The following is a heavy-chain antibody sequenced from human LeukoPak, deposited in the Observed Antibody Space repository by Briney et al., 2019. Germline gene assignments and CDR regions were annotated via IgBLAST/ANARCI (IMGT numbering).Heavy chain of an antibody. CDR1: GDSISDYY. CDR2: IYHSGST. J-gene: IGHJ3*02. CDR3: ARENYDFWSGYSDAFDI. Sequence: SETLSLTCTVSGDSISDYYWSWIRQPPGKGLEWIGYIYHSGSTNHNPSLNTRVTISVDRSKNQLSLKLSSVTAADTAVYYCARENYDFWSGYSDAFDIWGQGTMVTVSS. D-gene: IGHD3-3*01. V-gene: IGHV4-59*12.